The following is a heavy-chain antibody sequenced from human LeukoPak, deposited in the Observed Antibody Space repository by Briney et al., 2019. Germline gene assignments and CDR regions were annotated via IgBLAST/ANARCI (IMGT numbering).Heavy chain of an antibody. V-gene: IGHV3-30*18. Sequence: PGGSLRLSCAASGFTFSSYGMHWVRQAPGKGLEWVAVISYDGSNKYYADSVKGRITISRDNSKNTLYLQMNSLRAEDTAVYYCAKMVGATPRDYWGQGTLVTVSS. CDR1: GFTFSSYG. J-gene: IGHJ4*02. D-gene: IGHD1-26*01. CDR3: AKMVGATPRDY. CDR2: ISYDGSNK.